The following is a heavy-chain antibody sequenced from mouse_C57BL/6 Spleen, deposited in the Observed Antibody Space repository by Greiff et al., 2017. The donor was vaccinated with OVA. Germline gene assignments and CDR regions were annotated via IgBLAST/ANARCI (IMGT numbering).Heavy chain of an antibody. V-gene: IGHV2-5*01. Sequence: VKLMESGPGLVQPSQSLSITCTVSGFSLTSYGVHWVRQSPGKGLEWLGVIWRGGSTDYNAAFMSRLSITKDNSKSQVFFKMNSLQADDTAIYYCAKGDSYYYAMDYWGQGTSVTVSS. CDR1: GFSLTSYG. CDR3: AKGDSYYYAMDY. CDR2: IWRGGST. J-gene: IGHJ4*01.